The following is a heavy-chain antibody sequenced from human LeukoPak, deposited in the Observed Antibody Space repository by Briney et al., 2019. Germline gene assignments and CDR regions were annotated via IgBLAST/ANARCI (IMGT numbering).Heavy chain of an antibody. V-gene: IGHV3-74*01. CDR3: VKDGSGSYYTYYFDY. J-gene: IGHJ4*02. D-gene: IGHD3-10*01. Sequence: GGSLRLSCAASGFTFSSYWMHWVRQSPGKGLVWVSRVNSDGSSTRYADSVKGRFTSSRDNAKNTLYLQMNSLRAEDTAVYYCVKDGSGSYYTYYFDYWGQGTLVTVSS. CDR2: VNSDGSST. CDR1: GFTFSSYW.